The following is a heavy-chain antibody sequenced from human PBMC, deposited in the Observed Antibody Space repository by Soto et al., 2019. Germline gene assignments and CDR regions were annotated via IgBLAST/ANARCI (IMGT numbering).Heavy chain of an antibody. CDR2: IYYSGST. CDR1: GGSISSYY. J-gene: IGHJ4*02. V-gene: IGHV4-59*01. Sequence: PSETLSLTCTVSGGSISSYYWSWIRQPPGRGLEWIGYIYYSGSTNYNPSLKSRVIISVDTSKNQFSLKLSSVTAADTAVYYCARYYGGYSDYWGQGTLVTVSS. D-gene: IGHD3-10*01. CDR3: ARYYGGYSDY.